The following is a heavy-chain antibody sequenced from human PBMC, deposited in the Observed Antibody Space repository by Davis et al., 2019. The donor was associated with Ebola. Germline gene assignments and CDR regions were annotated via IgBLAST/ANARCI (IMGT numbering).Heavy chain of an antibody. J-gene: IGHJ6*02. Sequence: GGSLRLSCAASGFTFSSYAMSWVRQAPGKGLEWVSAISGSGGSTYYADSVKGRFTISRDNSKHTLYLQMNSLRAEDTAVYYCAKDPGFWSGPYYHYYGMDVWGQGTTVTVSS. CDR3: AKDPGFWSGPYYHYYGMDV. V-gene: IGHV3-23*01. CDR1: GFTFSSYA. CDR2: ISGSGGST. D-gene: IGHD3-3*01.